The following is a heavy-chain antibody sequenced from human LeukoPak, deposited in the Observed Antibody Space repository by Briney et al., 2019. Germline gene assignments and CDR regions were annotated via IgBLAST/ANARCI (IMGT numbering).Heavy chain of an antibody. CDR3: ARGRHPVVSYYFDY. D-gene: IGHD2-15*01. V-gene: IGHV1-18*01. Sequence: ASVKVSCKASGYTFTSYGISWVRQAPGQGLEWMGWISAYNGNTNYAQKLQGRVTTTTDTSTSTAYMELRSLRSDDTAVYYCARGRHPVVSYYFDYWGQGTLVTVSS. CDR2: ISAYNGNT. CDR1: GYTFTSYG. J-gene: IGHJ4*02.